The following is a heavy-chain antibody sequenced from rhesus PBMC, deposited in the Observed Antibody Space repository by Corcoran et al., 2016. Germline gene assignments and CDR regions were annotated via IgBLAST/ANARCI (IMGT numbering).Heavy chain of an antibody. CDR3: ARDSVAGTMDY. J-gene: IGHJ4*01. CDR1: GGSISSSY. CDR2: IYGSGSST. V-gene: IGHV4-169*02. D-gene: IGHD1-1-1*01. Sequence: QLQLQESGPGLVKPSETLSVTCAVPGGSISSSYWSWIRQAPGKGLEWIGYIYGSGSSTNYNPSLKSRVTLSVDTSKNQLSLKLSSVTTADTAVYYCARDSVAGTMDYWGQGVLVTVSS.